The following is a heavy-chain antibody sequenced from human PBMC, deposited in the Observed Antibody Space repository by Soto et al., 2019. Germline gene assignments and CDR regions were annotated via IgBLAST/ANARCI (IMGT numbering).Heavy chain of an antibody. Sequence: SVKVSCKASGFTFTSSAVQWVRQARGQRLEWIGWIVVGSGNTNYAQKFQERATITRDMSTSTAYMELSSLRSEDTAVYYCAAGVVPAAIGGMDVWGQGTTVTVSS. CDR2: IVVGSGNT. CDR1: GFTFTSSA. J-gene: IGHJ6*02. V-gene: IGHV1-58*01. D-gene: IGHD2-2*02. CDR3: AAGVVPAAIGGMDV.